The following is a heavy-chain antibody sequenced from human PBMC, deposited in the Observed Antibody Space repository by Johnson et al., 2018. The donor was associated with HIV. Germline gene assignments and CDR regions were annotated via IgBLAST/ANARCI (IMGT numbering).Heavy chain of an antibody. CDR1: GFTFSSYG. V-gene: IGHV3-30*02. CDR2: IRFDGSNK. Sequence: QMQLVESGGGVVQPGRSLRLSCAASGFTFSSYGMHWVRQAPGKGLEWVAFIRFDGSNKFYADSVKGRFTLSRDNSKNTLYLQMNSLKADDTASYYCGKDEDGYSSAWSAGTALDIWGQGTMVTVSS. J-gene: IGHJ3*02. CDR3: GKDEDGYSSAWSAGTALDI. D-gene: IGHD6-13*01.